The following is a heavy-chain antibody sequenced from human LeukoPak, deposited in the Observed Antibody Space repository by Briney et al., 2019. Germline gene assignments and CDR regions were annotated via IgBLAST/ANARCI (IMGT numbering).Heavy chain of an antibody. CDR1: GFTFNTYN. J-gene: IGHJ3*02. Sequence: GGSLRLSCVASGFTFNTYNMNWVRQAPGKGLEWVSSITSSSSYIYYADSVKGRFTISRDNAKSSLYLQMNSLRAEDTAVYYCARSARYDSSGYYNYVGAFDIWGQGTMVTVSS. CDR2: ITSSSSYI. D-gene: IGHD3-22*01. CDR3: ARSARYDSSGYYNYVGAFDI. V-gene: IGHV3-21*01.